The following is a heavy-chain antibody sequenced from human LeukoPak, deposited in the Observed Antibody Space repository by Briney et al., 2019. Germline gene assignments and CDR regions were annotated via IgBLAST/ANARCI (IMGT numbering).Heavy chain of an antibody. D-gene: IGHD3-10*01. CDR2: IRYDGSNK. J-gene: IGHJ4*02. CDR3: AKDRGIDY. V-gene: IGHV3-30*02. CDR1: GFTFSSYE. Sequence: GGSLRLSCAASGFTFSSYEMNWVRQAPGKGLEWVAFIRYDGSNKYYADSVRGRFTISRDNSKNTLYLQMNSLRAEDTAVYYCAKDRGIDYWGQGTLVTVSS.